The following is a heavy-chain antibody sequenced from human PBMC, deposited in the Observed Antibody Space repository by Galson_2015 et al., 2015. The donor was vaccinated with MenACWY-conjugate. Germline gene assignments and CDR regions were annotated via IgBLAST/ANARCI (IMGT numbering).Heavy chain of an antibody. D-gene: IGHD4-17*01. CDR2: IRRNTDGGTT. J-gene: IGHJ4*02. CDR3: GGDFLGN. Sequence: SLRLSCAASGFTFNNAWMHWVRQAPGKGPEWVGLIRRNTDGGTTDYAAPVKGRFTISRDDSKNTLYLQMNSLKIEDTAVYYCGGDFLGNWGQGTLVTVSS. V-gene: IGHV3-15*07. CDR1: GFTFNNAW.